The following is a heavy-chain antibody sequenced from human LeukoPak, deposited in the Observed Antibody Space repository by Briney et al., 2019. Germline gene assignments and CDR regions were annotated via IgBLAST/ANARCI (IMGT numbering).Heavy chain of an antibody. CDR3: ARTPNYYDSSGYQYY. V-gene: IGHV1-46*01. CDR2: ISPSGGST. CDR1: GYTFTGYW. Sequence: ASAKVSCKAFGYTFTGYWMHWVRQAPGQGPEWMGVISPSGGSTIYAQKFKGRVTLTRDMSTSTDYLELSSLRSEDTAVYYCARTPNYYDSSGYQYYWGQGTLVTVSS. J-gene: IGHJ4*02. D-gene: IGHD3-22*01.